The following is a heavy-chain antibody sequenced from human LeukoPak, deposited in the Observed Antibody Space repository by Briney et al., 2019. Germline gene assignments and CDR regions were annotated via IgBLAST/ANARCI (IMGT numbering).Heavy chain of an antibody. CDR2: ISGSGSST. V-gene: IGHV3-23*01. CDR3: AKVPTIFGVVIRYYFDY. J-gene: IGHJ4*02. Sequence: GGSLRLSCAASGFTFSSYSMNWVRQAPGKGLEWVSAISGSGSSTYYADSVKGRFTISRDNSKNTLYLQMNSLRAEDTAVYYCAKVPTIFGVVIRYYFDYWGQGTLVTVSS. D-gene: IGHD3-3*01. CDR1: GFTFSSYS.